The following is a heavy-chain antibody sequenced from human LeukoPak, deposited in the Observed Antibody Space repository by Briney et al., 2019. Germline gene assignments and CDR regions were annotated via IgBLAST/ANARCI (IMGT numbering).Heavy chain of an antibody. CDR3: ARSCSSTSCSYFDF. CDR1: GGSISSSSYY. V-gene: IGHV4-39*07. CDR2: INHSVTT. D-gene: IGHD2-2*01. J-gene: IGHJ4*02. Sequence: SETLSLTCTVSGGSISSSSYYWSWIRQPPGKGLEWIGEINHSVTTNYNPSLKSRVAISVDTSKNQFSLRLSSVTAADTAVYYCARSCSSTSCSYFDFWGQGTLVTVSS.